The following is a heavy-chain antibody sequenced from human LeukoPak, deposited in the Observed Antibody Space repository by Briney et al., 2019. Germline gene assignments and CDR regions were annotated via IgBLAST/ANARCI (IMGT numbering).Heavy chain of an antibody. D-gene: IGHD4-11*01. CDR3: ARHDYSNHEEQPTIDY. CDR2: IYYSGST. V-gene: IGHV4-39*01. CDR1: GGSFSGYY. J-gene: IGHJ4*02. Sequence: SETLSLTCAVYGGSFSGYYWGWIRQPPGKGLEWIGSIYYSGSTYYNPSLKSRVAISVDTSKNQFSLKLSSVTAADTAVYYCARHDYSNHEEQPTIDYWGQGTLVTVSS.